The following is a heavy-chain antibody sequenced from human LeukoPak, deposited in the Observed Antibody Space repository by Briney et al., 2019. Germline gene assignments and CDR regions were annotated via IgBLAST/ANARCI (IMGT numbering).Heavy chain of an antibody. CDR1: GGSFCGYY. J-gene: IGHJ6*03. CDR3: ARDPGYYYYYMDV. Sequence: SETLSLTCAVYGGSFCGYYCGWIRQPPGKGLEWIGEINHSGSTNYNPSLKSRVTISVDTSKNQFSLKLSSVTAADTAVYYCARDPGYYYYYMDVWGKGTTVTVSS. CDR2: INHSGST. V-gene: IGHV4-34*01.